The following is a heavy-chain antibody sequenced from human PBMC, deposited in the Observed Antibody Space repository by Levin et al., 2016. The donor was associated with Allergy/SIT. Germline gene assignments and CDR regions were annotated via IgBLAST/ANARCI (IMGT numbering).Heavy chain of an antibody. CDR1: GYTFTSYG. CDR2: IIPILGIA. J-gene: IGHJ6*02. CDR3: ARAVIPTGVVVTATQHSKPYYYGMDV. Sequence: SVKVSCKASGYTFTSYGISWVRQAPGQGLEWMGRIIPILGIANYAQKFQGRVTITADKSTSTAYMELSSLRSEDTAVYYCARAVIPTGVVVTATQHSKPYYYGMDVWGQGTTVTVSS. D-gene: IGHD2-21*02. V-gene: IGHV1-69*04.